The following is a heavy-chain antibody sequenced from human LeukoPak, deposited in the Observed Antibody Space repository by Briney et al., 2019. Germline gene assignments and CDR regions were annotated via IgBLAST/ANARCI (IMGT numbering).Heavy chain of an antibody. D-gene: IGHD3-16*01. V-gene: IGHV4-59*11. CDR2: IPYSGRP. CDR1: GVSISGHY. Sequence: SETLSLTCTVSGVSISGHYWTWIRQPPGKGLEWIGQIPYSGRPDYNPSLKSRVTISVDTSKNQLSLKVTSVTGADTAVYYCARFGVDYDMDVWGQGTTVTVSS. J-gene: IGHJ6*02. CDR3: ARFGVDYDMDV.